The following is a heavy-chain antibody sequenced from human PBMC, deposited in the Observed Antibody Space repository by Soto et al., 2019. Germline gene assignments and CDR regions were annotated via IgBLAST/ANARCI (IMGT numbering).Heavy chain of an antibody. CDR3: AKGYLFVGDSIFGMDV. D-gene: IGHD1-26*01. CDR2: ISGSGGST. Sequence: SGGSLRLSCAASGFTFSSYAMSWVRQAPGKGLEWVSGISGSGGSTNYADSVKGRFTISRDNSKNTLHLQMNTLRADDTAVYYCAKGYLFVGDSIFGMDVWGQGTTVTVSS. J-gene: IGHJ6*02. V-gene: IGHV3-23*01. CDR1: GFTFSSYA.